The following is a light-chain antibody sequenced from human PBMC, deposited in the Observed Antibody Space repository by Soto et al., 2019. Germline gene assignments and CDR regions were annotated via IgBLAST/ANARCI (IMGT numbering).Light chain of an antibody. CDR3: QQGGSFPIT. J-gene: IGKJ5*01. V-gene: IGKV1-12*01. CDR2: GAS. Sequence: DLQMTQSPSSVSASVGDRVTITCRASQDIGSWLAWYQQKPGKAPDLLIYGASSLQSGVPSRFYGSGSGTDFTLTISSLQPEDFATYYCQQGGSFPITFGQGTRLEIK. CDR1: QDIGSW.